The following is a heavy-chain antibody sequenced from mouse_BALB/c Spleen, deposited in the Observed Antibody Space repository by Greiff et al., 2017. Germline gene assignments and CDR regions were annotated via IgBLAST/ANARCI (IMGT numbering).Heavy chain of an antibody. V-gene: IGHV5-17*02. J-gene: IGHJ4*01. D-gene: IGHD3-3*01. CDR1: GFTFSSFG. CDR2: ISSGSSTI. Sequence: EVMLVESGGGLVQPGGSRKLSCAVSGFTFSSFGMHWVRQAPEKGLEWVAYISSGSSTIYYADTVKGRFTISRDNPKNTLFLQMTSLRSEDTAMYYCARWRDVGAMDYWGQGTSVTVSS. CDR3: ARWRDVGAMDY.